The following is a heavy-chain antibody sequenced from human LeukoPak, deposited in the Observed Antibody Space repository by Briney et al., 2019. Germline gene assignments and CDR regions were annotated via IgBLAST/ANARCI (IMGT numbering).Heavy chain of an antibody. J-gene: IGHJ6*02. CDR1: GYTFTGYY. CDR2: INPNSGGT. Sequence: ASVKVSCKASGYTFTGYYMHWVRQAPGQGLEWMGWINPNSGGTNYAQKFQGWVTMTRDTSISTAYMELSRLRSDDTAVYYCARAWPITMVRRVILGPGDYGMDVWGQGTTVTVSS. D-gene: IGHD3-10*01. CDR3: ARAWPITMVRRVILGPGDYGMDV. V-gene: IGHV1-2*04.